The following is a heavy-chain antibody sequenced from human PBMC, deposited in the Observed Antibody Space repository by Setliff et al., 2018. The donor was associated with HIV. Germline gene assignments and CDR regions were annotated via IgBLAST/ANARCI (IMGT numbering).Heavy chain of an antibody. Sequence: PSATLSLTCSVSGDSISSISYYWGWIRQSPGKGLEWIGRISYTGSTYYNPSLKSRVTISVDTSKNQFSLKLSSVTAADTAVYYCARHNAIVTRQKPTPNLFDSWGQGTWSPSPQ. CDR2: ISYTGST. CDR3: ARHNAIVTRQKPTPNLFDS. J-gene: IGHJ5*01. V-gene: IGHV4-39*01. D-gene: IGHD2-8*01. CDR1: GDSISSISYY.